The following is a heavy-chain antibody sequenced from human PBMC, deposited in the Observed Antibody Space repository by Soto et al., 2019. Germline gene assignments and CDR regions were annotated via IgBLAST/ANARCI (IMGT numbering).Heavy chain of an antibody. J-gene: IGHJ5*02. CDR2: IYYSGST. Sequence: QVQLQESGPGLVRPSETLSLTCTVSGGSINSGTYYWSWIRQPPGKELEWIGYIYYSGSTNYNPSLKSRVTISVDTSKNQFSLKLSSVTAADTAVYYCARDRGYGSGSYYFDPWGQGTLVTVSS. CDR1: GGSINSGTYY. V-gene: IGHV4-61*01. CDR3: ARDRGYGSGSYYFDP. D-gene: IGHD3-10*01.